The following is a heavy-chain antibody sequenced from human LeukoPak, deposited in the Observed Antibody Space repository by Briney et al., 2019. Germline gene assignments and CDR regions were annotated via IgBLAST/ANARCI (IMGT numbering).Heavy chain of an antibody. Sequence: GGSLRLSCAASGFTFSSYGMHWVRQAPGKGLEWVAVVWHDGSGQYYADSVKGRFIISRDNSKNTLYLQMNSLRAEDTAVYYCARDLSLYCSGGSCYSLNYWGQGTLVTVSS. V-gene: IGHV3-33*01. CDR1: GFTFSSYG. CDR3: ARDLSLYCSGGSCYSLNY. CDR2: VWHDGSGQ. D-gene: IGHD2-15*01. J-gene: IGHJ4*02.